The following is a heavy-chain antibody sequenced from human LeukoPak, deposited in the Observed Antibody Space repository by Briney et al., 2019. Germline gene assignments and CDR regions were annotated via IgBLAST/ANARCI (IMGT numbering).Heavy chain of an antibody. CDR2: ISSSSSYI. CDR3: ARDRDIVATIRHYYGMDV. CDR1: GFTFSGYS. D-gene: IGHD5-12*01. V-gene: IGHV3-21*01. J-gene: IGHJ6*02. Sequence: GGSMRLSCAASGFTFSGYSMTWVRQAPGEGLEWVSSISSSSSYIYYADSVKGRFTISRDNAKNSLYLQMNSLRAEDTAVYYCARDRDIVATIRHYYGMDVWGQGTTVTVSS.